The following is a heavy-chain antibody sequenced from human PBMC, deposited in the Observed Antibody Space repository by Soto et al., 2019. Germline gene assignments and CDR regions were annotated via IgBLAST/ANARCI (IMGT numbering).Heavy chain of an antibody. CDR2: IYHSGST. CDR3: ASQRTSVLTQAYFDY. J-gene: IGHJ4*02. D-gene: IGHD2-8*01. Sequence: SGTLSLTCVVSGYSISTGFNWGWIRRPPGKGLEWIGSIYHSGSTYYSPSLKSRVTLSVDTSKNQFSLNLSSVTAADTAVYYCASQRTSVLTQAYFDYWGQGALVTVSS. CDR1: GYSISTGFN. V-gene: IGHV4-38-2*01.